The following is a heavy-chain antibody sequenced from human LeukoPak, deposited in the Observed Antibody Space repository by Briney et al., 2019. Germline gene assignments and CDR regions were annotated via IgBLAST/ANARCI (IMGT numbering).Heavy chain of an antibody. V-gene: IGHV3-48*02. J-gene: IGHJ4*02. Sequence: GRSLRLSCAASGFTFSFYSMNWVRQAPGKGLEWVSYISSSDNTIHYADSVKGRFTISRDNAKNSLYLEMNSLRDEDTAVYYCARVHRGYSYGRLDYWGQGTLVTVSS. CDR2: ISSSDNTI. D-gene: IGHD5-18*01. CDR1: GFTFSFYS. CDR3: ARVHRGYSYGRLDY.